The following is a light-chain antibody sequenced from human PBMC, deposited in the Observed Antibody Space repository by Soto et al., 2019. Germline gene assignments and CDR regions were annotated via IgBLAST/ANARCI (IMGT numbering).Light chain of an antibody. J-gene: IGKJ5*01. CDR2: GAF. Sequence: EIVLTQSPSTLSLSPGERATLYCRASPSVANFVAWYQQKPGQAPRLLIYGAFNRATGIPARFSGSGSGTDFTLTISSLEPEDFAVYYCHQRQYWPPITFGQGTRLEIK. V-gene: IGKV3-11*01. CDR3: HQRQYWPPIT. CDR1: PSVANF.